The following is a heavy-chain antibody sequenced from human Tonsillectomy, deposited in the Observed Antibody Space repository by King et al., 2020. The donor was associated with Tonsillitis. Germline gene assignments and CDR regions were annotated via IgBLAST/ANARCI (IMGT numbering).Heavy chain of an antibody. Sequence: VQLVESGGGLVKPGGSLRLSCVGSGFIFGNVWMSWVRQAPGKGLEWVGRIKSKTDGETTDYGAPVKGRFSISRDDSKNTLFLQMNSLKAEDTAVYYCTTDNTRGLPLNAHYWGQGALVNVSA. D-gene: IGHD4-11*01. V-gene: IGHV3-15*01. CDR2: IKSKTDGETT. J-gene: IGHJ1*01. CDR1: GFIFGNVW. CDR3: TTDNTRGLPLNAHY.